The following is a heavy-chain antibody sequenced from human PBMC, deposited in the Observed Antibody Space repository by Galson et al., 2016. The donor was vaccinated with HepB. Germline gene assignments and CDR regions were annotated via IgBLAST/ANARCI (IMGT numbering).Heavy chain of an antibody. D-gene: IGHD2-8*01. J-gene: IGHJ6*02. CDR3: ARDYPGYCTDGVCFSGPYYYYYGMDV. CDR1: GGTFSSYA. CDR2: IIPVFGTT. V-gene: IGHV1-69*13. Sequence: SVKVSCKASGGTFSSYAISWVRQAPGQGLEWMGGIIPVFGTTNYAQKFQGRVTITADESTSTAYMELSSLRSEDTAVYYCARDYPGYCTDGVCFSGPYYYYYGMDVWGQGTTVTVSS.